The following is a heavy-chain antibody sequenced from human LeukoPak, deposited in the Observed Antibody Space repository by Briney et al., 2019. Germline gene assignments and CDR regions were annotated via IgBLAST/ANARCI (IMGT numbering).Heavy chain of an antibody. CDR3: ARGGKYCGGNCYYNWIDP. J-gene: IGHJ5*02. CDR2: INGDNGDI. V-gene: IGHV1-3*01. CDR1: GYTFSNYA. D-gene: IGHD2-21*01. Sequence: ASVKVSCKASGYTFSNYAIHWVRQAPGQRLEWMGWINGDNGDIKYSQSFQGRITITRDTSASIAYMELSSLRSEDTAVYYCARGGKYCGGNCYYNWIDPWGQGTLVTVSS.